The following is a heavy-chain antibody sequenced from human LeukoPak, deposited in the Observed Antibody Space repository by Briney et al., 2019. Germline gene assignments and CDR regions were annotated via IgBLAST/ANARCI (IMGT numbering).Heavy chain of an antibody. Sequence: GGALRHSCVASGFTFSGGRVNWGRDALGKGLWRGSYISISGSTIYYADSVKGRFTISRDNAKNALFLQMNSLRADDTAIYYCAREPPYSNSWTDFDYWGQGTLVTVSS. CDR2: ISISGSTI. CDR1: GFTFSGGR. J-gene: IGHJ4*02. CDR3: AREPPYSNSWTDFDY. D-gene: IGHD6-13*01. V-gene: IGHV3-48*01.